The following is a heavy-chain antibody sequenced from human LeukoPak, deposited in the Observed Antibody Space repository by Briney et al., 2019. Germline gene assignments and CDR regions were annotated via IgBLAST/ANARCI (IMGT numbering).Heavy chain of an antibody. CDR2: IYYSGST. D-gene: IGHD3-22*01. J-gene: IGHJ5*02. CDR1: GASISDAAYY. Sequence: SETLSLTCTVSGASISDAAYYWSWIRQHPGEGLEWIGYIYYSGSTSYNPSLKSRVTISVDTSKNQFSLKLSSVTAADTAVYYCARGFEDYYDSSGYYGASTWGQGTLVTVSS. V-gene: IGHV4-30-4*01. CDR3: ARGFEDYYDSSGYYGAST.